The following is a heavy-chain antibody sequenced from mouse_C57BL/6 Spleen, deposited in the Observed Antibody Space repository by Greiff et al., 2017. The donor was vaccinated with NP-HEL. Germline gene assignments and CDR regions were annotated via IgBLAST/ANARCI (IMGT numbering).Heavy chain of an antibody. J-gene: IGHJ3*01. CDR1: GYTFTDYE. Sequence: QVQLKESGAELVRPGASVTLSCKASGYTFTDYEMHWVKQTPGHGLEWIGAIDPETGGTAYNQKFKGKAILTADKSSSKAYMELRSLTSEDSAVDYCNRFTTVAPFAYWGQGTLVTVSA. V-gene: IGHV1-15*01. CDR2: IDPETGGT. CDR3: NRFTTVAPFAY. D-gene: IGHD1-1*01.